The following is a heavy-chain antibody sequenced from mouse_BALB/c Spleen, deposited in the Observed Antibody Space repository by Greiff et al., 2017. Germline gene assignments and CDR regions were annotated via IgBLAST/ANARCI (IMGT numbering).Heavy chain of an antibody. Sequence: QVQLKESGAELARPGASVKLSCKASGYTFTSYWMQWVKQRPGQGLEWIGAIYPGDGDTRYTQKFKGKATLTADKSSSTAYMQLSSLASEDSAVYYCARRDGNFAYWGQGTLVTVSA. V-gene: IGHV1-87*01. CDR1: GYTFTSYW. CDR3: ARRDGNFAY. J-gene: IGHJ3*01. D-gene: IGHD2-1*01. CDR2: IYPGDGDT.